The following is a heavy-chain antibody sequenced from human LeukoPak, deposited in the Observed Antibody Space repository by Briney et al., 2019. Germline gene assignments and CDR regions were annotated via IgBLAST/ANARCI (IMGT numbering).Heavy chain of an antibody. CDR1: VFTFSNYL. Sequence: RGGLRLSLAAPVFTFSNYLMQAGRQVPGRGVVGVSLISSDGSSRDYEETVKGRFTHSRDNAKNTLYLQINSLRAEDTAVYYCPRARWNYDNYGMDVWGQGTTVTVSS. CDR2: ISSDGSSR. J-gene: IGHJ6*02. D-gene: IGHD1-7*01. CDR3: PRARWNYDNYGMDV. V-gene: IGHV3-74*01.